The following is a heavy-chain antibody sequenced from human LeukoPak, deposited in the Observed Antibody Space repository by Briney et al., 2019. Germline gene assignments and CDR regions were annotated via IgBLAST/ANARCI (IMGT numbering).Heavy chain of an antibody. J-gene: IGHJ5*02. V-gene: IGHV3-49*04. Sequence: GGSLRLSCTASGFIFGDYAMSWVRQAPGKGLEWVGFIRSQAYGETTEYAASVKGRFTISRDDSKNIVYLQMNSLKTEDTAVYYCTREESRSSWYPNWFDPWGQGTLVTVSS. CDR3: TREESRSSWYPNWFDP. CDR1: GFIFGDYA. CDR2: IRSQAYGETT. D-gene: IGHD6-13*01.